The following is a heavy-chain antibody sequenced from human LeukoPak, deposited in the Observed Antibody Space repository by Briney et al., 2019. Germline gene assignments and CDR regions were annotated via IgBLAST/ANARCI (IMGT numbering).Heavy chain of an antibody. J-gene: IGHJ4*02. CDR3: ARDLGIAAAGPFDY. D-gene: IGHD6-13*01. V-gene: IGHV1-18*01. CDR2: ISAYNGKT. Sequence: ATVKVSCTASGYTFTSYGISWVRQAPGPGLEGMGWISAYNGKTNYAQKLQGRVTMTTDTSTSTAYMELRSLRSDDTAVYYCARDLGIAAAGPFDYWGQGTLVTVSS. CDR1: GYTFTSYG.